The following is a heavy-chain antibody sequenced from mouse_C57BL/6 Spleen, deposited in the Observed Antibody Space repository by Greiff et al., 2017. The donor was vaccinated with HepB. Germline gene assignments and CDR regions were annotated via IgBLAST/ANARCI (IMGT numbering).Heavy chain of an antibody. D-gene: IGHD2-4*01. CDR3: ARSMIRKIFNY. CDR1: GYTFTDYY. J-gene: IGHJ2*01. CDR2: INPNNGGT. V-gene: IGHV1-26*01. Sequence: EVQLQQSGPELVKPGASVKISCKASGYTFTDYYMNWVKQSHGKSLEWIGDINPNNGGTNYNQKFKGKATLTVDKSSSTAYMELRSLTSEDSAVYYCARSMIRKIFNYWGQGTTLTVSS.